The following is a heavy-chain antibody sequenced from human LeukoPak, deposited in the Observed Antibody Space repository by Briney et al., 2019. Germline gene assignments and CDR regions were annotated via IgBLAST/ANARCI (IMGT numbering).Heavy chain of an antibody. D-gene: IGHD6-6*01. Sequence: PGGSLRLSCAASGFTFSSYSMNWVRQAPGKGLEWVSSISSSSSYIYYADSVKGRFSISRDNSKNTLYIQVNSLRVEDSAVYYCARDGGPEIATRPYGYYYYYMDVWGKGTTVTVSS. V-gene: IGHV3-21*01. CDR2: ISSSSSYI. CDR3: ARDGGPEIATRPYGYYYYYMDV. J-gene: IGHJ6*03. CDR1: GFTFSSYS.